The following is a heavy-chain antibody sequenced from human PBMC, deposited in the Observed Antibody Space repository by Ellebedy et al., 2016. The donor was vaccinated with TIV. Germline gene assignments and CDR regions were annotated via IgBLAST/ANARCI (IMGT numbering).Heavy chain of an antibody. D-gene: IGHD1-26*01. J-gene: IGHJ4*02. V-gene: IGHV3-23*01. CDR1: GFTFSSYA. Sequence: GESLKISCAASGFTFSSYAMSWVRQAPGKGLEWVSAISGSGGSTYYADSVKGRFTISRDNSKNTLYLQMNSLRAEDTAIYYCAKGSYRIVGADYFDYWGQGTLLTVSS. CDR2: ISGSGGST. CDR3: AKGSYRIVGADYFDY.